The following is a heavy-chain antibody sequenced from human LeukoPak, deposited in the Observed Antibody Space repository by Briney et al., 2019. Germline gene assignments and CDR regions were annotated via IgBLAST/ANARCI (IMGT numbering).Heavy chain of an antibody. J-gene: IGHJ4*02. CDR2: IYYSGST. CDR1: GASISSTTYY. Sequence: SETLSLTCTVSGASISSTTYYWGWIRQPPRKGLEWIASIYYSGSTYYNPSLKSRVTISVDTSKNQFSLKLSSVTAADTAVYYCARGYCSSTSCYYYFDYWGQGTLVTVSS. CDR3: ARGYCSSTSCYYYFDY. V-gene: IGHV4-39*01. D-gene: IGHD2-2*01.